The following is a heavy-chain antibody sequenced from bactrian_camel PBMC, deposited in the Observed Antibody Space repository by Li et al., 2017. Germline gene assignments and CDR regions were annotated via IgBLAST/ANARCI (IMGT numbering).Heavy chain of an antibody. CDR3: AASGGQLGRWCYEFPVNWVSWLYN. J-gene: IGHJ4*01. D-gene: IGHD3*01. Sequence: HVQLVESGGGSVQTGGSLKLSCVVSGWPYTAVCLGWFRQAPDKEREGVVALASDGSTWYADSVKGRFTISKDDLKDTLYLQMNSLKPEDTAMYHCAASGGQLGRWCYEFPVNWVSWLYNWGQGTQVTVS. CDR1: GWPYTAVC. V-gene: IGHV3S53*01. CDR2: LASDGST.